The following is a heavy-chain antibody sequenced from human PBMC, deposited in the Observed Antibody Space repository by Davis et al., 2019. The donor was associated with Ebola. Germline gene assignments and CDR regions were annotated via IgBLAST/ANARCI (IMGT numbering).Heavy chain of an antibody. V-gene: IGHV1-3*01. CDR2: INAGNGNT. J-gene: IGHJ5*02. D-gene: IGHD3-22*01. Sequence: AASVKVSCKASGFTLTNYAIHWVRQAPGQRLEWMGRINAGNGNTKYSQKFQGRVTITRDTSASTAYMELSSLRSEDTAVYYCARDSGLFSNWFDPWGQGTLVTVSS. CDR3: ARDSGLFSNWFDP. CDR1: GFTLTNYA.